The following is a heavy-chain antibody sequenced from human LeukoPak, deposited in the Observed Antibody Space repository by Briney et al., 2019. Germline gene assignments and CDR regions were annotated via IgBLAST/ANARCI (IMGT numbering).Heavy chain of an antibody. Sequence: SQTLSLTCAVSGGSISSGGYSWSWIRQPPGKGLEWIGYIYHSGSTYYNPSLKSRVTTSVDRSKNQFSLKLSSVTAADTAVYYGAAQWLIDAFDIWGQGTMVTVSS. CDR2: IYHSGST. J-gene: IGHJ3*02. V-gene: IGHV4-30-2*01. CDR3: AAQWLIDAFDI. CDR1: GGSISSGGYS. D-gene: IGHD3-22*01.